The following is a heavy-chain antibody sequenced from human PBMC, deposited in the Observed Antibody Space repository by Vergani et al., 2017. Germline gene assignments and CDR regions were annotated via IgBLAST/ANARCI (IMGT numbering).Heavy chain of an antibody. J-gene: IGHJ6*03. CDR1: GGSISSSSYY. D-gene: IGHD3-3*01. V-gene: IGHV4-39*01. CDR2: IYYSGST. Sequence: QLRLQESGPGLVKPSETLSLTCTVSGGSISSSSYYWGWIRQPPGKGLEWIGSIYYSGSTYYNPSLKSRVTISVDTSKNQFSLKLSSVTAADTAVYYCPRHKFSPPYYDVWSGYYRDDYYMDVWGKGTTVTVSS. CDR3: PRHKFSPPYYDVWSGYYRDDYYMDV.